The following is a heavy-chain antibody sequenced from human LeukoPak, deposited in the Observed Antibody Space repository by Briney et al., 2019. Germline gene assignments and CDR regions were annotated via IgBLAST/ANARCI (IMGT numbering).Heavy chain of an antibody. D-gene: IGHD3-10*01. CDR3: ARRYYPSGFDP. CDR2: IYYSGST. V-gene: IGHV4-59*01. Sequence: PSETLSLTCTVSGGSISSYYWSWIRQPPGKGLEWIGYIYYSGSTNYNPSLKSRVTIAVDTSKNQFSLKLSSVTAADTAVYYCARRYYPSGFDPWGQGTLVTVSS. CDR1: GGSISSYY. J-gene: IGHJ5*02.